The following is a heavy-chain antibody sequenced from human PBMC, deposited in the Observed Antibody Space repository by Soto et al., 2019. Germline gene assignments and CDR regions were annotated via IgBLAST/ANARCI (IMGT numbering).Heavy chain of an antibody. CDR1: GYTFTRSG. CDR3: AREGVAPYYYSGMDV. V-gene: IGHV1-18*01. CDR2: ISTYNGDT. Sequence: QVQLVQSGAEVKKPGASVKVSCKASGYTFTRSGISWVRQAPGQGLEWMGWISTYNGDTNYAQTFQGRVTMTTDTTTSTVHMEVRGLRSDDTAVYYCAREGVAPYYYSGMDVWGQGTPVTVSS. D-gene: IGHD5-12*01. J-gene: IGHJ6*02.